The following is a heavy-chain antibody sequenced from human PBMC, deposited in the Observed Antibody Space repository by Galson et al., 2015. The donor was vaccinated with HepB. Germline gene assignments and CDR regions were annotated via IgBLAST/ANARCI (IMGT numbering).Heavy chain of an antibody. CDR2: IKYDGSER. J-gene: IGHJ4*02. D-gene: IGHD4-17*01. CDR1: GFTFTSYW. V-gene: IGHV3-7*01. Sequence: SLRLSCAGSGFTFTSYWMSWLRQAPGKGPEWVANIKYDGSERYYAASVKGRFTISRDNAKNSLYLQINSLRADDTAVYYCARVADSDYGDHTHFDYWGQGSLVTVSS. CDR3: ARVADSDYGDHTHFDY.